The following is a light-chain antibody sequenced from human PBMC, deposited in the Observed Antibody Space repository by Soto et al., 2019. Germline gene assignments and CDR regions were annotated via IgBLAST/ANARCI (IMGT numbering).Light chain of an antibody. CDR2: GAS. CDR1: QAVSRY. V-gene: IGKV1-9*01. CDR3: QQLQRTPFT. Sequence: QLTQSPSSLSASVGDRVTITCRASQAVSRYLAWYQQKAGKAPKLLIYGASTLQSGVPSRFSGFGSGTEFTLTISSLQPEDFATYHCQQLQRTPFTFVPGTTVDV. J-gene: IGKJ3*01.